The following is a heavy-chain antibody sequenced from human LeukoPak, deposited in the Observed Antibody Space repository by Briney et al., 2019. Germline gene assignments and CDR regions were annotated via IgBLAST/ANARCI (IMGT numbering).Heavy chain of an antibody. CDR2: INHSGST. Sequence: SETLSLTCTVSGGSISSGGYYWSWIRQPPGKGLEWIGEINHSGSTNYNPSLKSRVTISVDTSKNQFSLKLSSVTAADTAVYYCARFPRGYYYDSSGYYRGVFDYWGQGTLVTVSS. D-gene: IGHD3-22*01. V-gene: IGHV4-39*07. J-gene: IGHJ4*02. CDR1: GGSISSGGYY. CDR3: ARFPRGYYYDSSGYYRGVFDY.